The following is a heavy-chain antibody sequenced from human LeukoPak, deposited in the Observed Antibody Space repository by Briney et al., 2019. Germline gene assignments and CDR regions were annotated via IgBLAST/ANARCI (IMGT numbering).Heavy chain of an antibody. CDR2: IYPGDSNT. CDR3: ARHYSSSWYYFDY. V-gene: IGHV5-51*01. CDR1: GYSFTSYW. Sequence: GESLKTSCKGSGYSFTSYWIGWVRQMPGKGLEWMGIIYPGDSNTRYSPSFQGQVTISADKSISTAYLQWSSLKASDTAMYYCARHYSSSWYYFDYWGQGTLVTVSS. J-gene: IGHJ4*02. D-gene: IGHD6-13*01.